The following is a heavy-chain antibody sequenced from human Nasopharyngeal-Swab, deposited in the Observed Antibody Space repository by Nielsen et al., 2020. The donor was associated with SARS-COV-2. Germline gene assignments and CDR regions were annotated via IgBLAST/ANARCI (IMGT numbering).Heavy chain of an antibody. V-gene: IGHV1-3*01. Sequence: ASVKVSCKASGYTFTSYAMHWVRQAPGQRLEWMGWINAGNGNTKYSQKFQGRVTITADESTSTAYMELSSLRSEDTAVYYCARVGEWSSMDVWGQGTTVTVSS. CDR2: INAGNGNT. J-gene: IGHJ6*02. CDR1: GYTFTSYA. D-gene: IGHD3-3*01. CDR3: ARVGEWSSMDV.